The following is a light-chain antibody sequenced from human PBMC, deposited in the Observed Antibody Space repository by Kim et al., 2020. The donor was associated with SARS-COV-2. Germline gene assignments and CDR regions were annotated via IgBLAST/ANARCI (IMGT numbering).Light chain of an antibody. V-gene: IGLV2-8*01. CDR1: SSDVGTHNY. J-gene: IGLJ3*02. CDR2: EVS. CDR3: SSYAGKNDVV. Sequence: GQSVTISCPGTSSDVGTHNYVSWYQHHPGKAPKLMIFEVSERPSGVPDRFSGSKSGNTASLTVSGLQAEDEADYYCSSYAGKNDVVFGGGTKLTVL.